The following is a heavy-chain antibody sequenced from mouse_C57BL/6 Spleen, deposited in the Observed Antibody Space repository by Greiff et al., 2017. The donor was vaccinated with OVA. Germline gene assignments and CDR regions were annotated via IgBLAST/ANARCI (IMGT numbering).Heavy chain of an antibody. J-gene: IGHJ4*01. D-gene: IGHD2-3*01. CDR1: GFTFSDYG. V-gene: IGHV5-17*01. Sequence: EVKLVESGGGLVKPGGSLKLSCAASGFTFSDYGMHWVRQAPEKGLEWVAYISSGSSTIYYADTVKGRFTISRDNAKNTLFLQMTSLRSEDTAMDYCARGDDGYYIAMDYWGQGTSVTVSS. CDR3: ARGDDGYYIAMDY. CDR2: ISSGSSTI.